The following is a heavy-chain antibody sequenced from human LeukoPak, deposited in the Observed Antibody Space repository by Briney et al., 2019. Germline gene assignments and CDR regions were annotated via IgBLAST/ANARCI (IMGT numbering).Heavy chain of an antibody. CDR1: GGSISSYY. V-gene: IGHV4-59*12. Sequence: PSETLSLTCTVSGGSISSYYWSWIRQPPGKGLEWIGYIYYSGSTYYNPSLKSRVTISVDTSKNQFSLKLSSVTAADTAVYYCARDTPGGDYVGYWGQGTLVTVSS. J-gene: IGHJ4*02. D-gene: IGHD2-15*01. CDR3: ARDTPGGDYVGY. CDR2: IYYSGST.